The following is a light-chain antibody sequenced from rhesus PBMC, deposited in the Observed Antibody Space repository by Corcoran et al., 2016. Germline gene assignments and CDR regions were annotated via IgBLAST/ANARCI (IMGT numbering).Light chain of an antibody. J-gene: IGKJ3*01. Sequence: DIQMTQSPSSLSTSVGDRVTITCRASENVNYYLNWYQQKPGKAPKLLIYKASTLQSGDPSRFSGSGSGTDYTFTISSLQSEDVANYYCQHNYNTPFTFGPGTKLDIK. CDR1: ENVNYY. V-gene: IGKV1-74*01. CDR3: QHNYNTPFT. CDR2: KAS.